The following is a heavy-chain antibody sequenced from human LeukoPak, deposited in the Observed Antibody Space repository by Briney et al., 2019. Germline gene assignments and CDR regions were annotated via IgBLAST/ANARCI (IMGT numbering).Heavy chain of an antibody. CDR3: ARDSLTGEIDY. CDR1: GFTFSDYY. V-gene: IGHV3-11*01. Sequence: GGSLRLSCAASGFTFSDYYMSWIRQAPGKGLEWVSYISSSGSTIYYADSVKGRFTISRDNAKNSLYLQMNSLRAEDTALYHCARDSLTGEIDYWGQGTLVTVSS. J-gene: IGHJ4*02. D-gene: IGHD7-27*01. CDR2: ISSSGSTI.